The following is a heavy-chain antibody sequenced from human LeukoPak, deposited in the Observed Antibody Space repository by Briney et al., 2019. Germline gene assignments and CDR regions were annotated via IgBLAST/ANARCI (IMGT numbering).Heavy chain of an antibody. CDR3: ARSTESGWRELDS. CDR1: GGTFSSYA. D-gene: IGHD6-19*01. V-gene: IGHV1-18*01. CDR2: ISGNSGNT. Sequence: ASVKVSCKASGGTFSSYAISWVRQAPGQGLEWMGWISGNSGNTNYAQKFQGRVTMTTDTSTTTGYMEVRSLRSDDTAVYYCARSTESGWRELDSWGQGTLVTVSS. J-gene: IGHJ4*02.